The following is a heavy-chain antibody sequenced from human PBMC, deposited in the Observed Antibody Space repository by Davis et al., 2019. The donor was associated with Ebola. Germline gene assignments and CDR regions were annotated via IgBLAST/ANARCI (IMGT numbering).Heavy chain of an antibody. CDR1: GFSFDDYV. CDR3: AKDVGGTIFGVTIIGLFGGMDG. CDR2: ISGDGDNK. V-gene: IGHV3-43*02. D-gene: IGHD3-3*01. Sequence: GESLKISCAASGFSFDDYVMHWVRQAPGRGLEWVSLISGDGDNKYYGGSVRGRFTISRDNSKNSLYLQMNSLTTEDTALYYCAKDVGGTIFGVTIIGLFGGMDGWGQGTTVTVSS. J-gene: IGHJ6*02.